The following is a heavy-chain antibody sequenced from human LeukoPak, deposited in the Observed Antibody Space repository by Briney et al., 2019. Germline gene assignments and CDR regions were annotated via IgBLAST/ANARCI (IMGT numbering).Heavy chain of an antibody. CDR3: ARARTMVRGAATSFDY. Sequence: GESLRISCKGSGYSFTSYWIGWVRQMPGKGLEWMGIIYPGDSDTRYSPSFQGQVTISADKSISTAYLQWSSLKASDTAMYYCARARTMVRGAATSFDYWGQGTLVTVSS. J-gene: IGHJ4*02. CDR2: IYPGDSDT. D-gene: IGHD3-10*01. CDR1: GYSFTSYW. V-gene: IGHV5-51*01.